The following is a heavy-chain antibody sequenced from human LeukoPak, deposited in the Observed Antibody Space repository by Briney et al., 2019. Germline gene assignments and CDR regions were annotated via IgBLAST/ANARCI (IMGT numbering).Heavy chain of an antibody. V-gene: IGHV3-72*01. CDR3: AREGDYGDFHFDY. Sequence: GGSLRLSCATSGFTFSAHYMDWVRQAPGKGLEWVGRTRNKASSYITGYAASVKGRFTISRDDSKDSLYLQMNSLKTEDTAVYYCAREGDYGDFHFDYWGQGTLVTVSS. D-gene: IGHD4-17*01. J-gene: IGHJ4*02. CDR2: TRNKASSYIT. CDR1: GFTFSAHY.